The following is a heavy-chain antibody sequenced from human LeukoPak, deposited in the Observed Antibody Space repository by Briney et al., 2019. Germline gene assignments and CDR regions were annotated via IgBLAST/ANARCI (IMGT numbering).Heavy chain of an antibody. Sequence: SETLSLTCTVSGGSISSGGYYWSWIRQHTGKGLEWSGYIHYSGSTYYTASLKSRITISVATSKNQFALKLNSVTAADTAVYYCARVIVLRGRHIDSWGQGTLVTVSS. CDR1: GGSISSGGYY. CDR3: ARVIVLRGRHIDS. D-gene: IGHD3-10*01. V-gene: IGHV4-31*03. J-gene: IGHJ4*02. CDR2: IHYSGST.